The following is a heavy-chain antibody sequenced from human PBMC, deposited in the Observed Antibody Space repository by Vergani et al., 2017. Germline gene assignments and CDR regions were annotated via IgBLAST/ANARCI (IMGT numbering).Heavy chain of an antibody. V-gene: IGHV1-69-2*01. J-gene: IGHJ6*01. CDR3: ATPRTVTTGGMEV. Sequence: EVQLVQSGAEVKKPGATMKISCKVSGYTFTDHYMHWVKQAPGKGLEWMGLVDPEDGETIYAEKFKGRVTIAADTSTDTALLELSSLRSEDTAVYYCATPRTVTTGGMEVLGEGGTVVVSS. D-gene: IGHD4-17*01. CDR1: GYTFTDHY. CDR2: VDPEDGET.